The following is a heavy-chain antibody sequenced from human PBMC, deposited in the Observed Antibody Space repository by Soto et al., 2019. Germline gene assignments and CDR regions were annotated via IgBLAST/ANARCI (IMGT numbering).Heavy chain of an antibody. CDR3: AVGDILTGPASDYGMDV. CDR1: GGSLSRYY. CDR2: IYYSGST. V-gene: IGHV4-59*01. J-gene: IGHJ6*02. Sequence: PSETLSLTCPVSGGSLSRYYLSWIRQPPGKGLEWIGYIYYSGSTNYNPSLKSRVTISVDTSKNQFSLKLSSVTAADTAVYYCAVGDILTGPASDYGMDVWGQGTTVTVSS. D-gene: IGHD3-9*01.